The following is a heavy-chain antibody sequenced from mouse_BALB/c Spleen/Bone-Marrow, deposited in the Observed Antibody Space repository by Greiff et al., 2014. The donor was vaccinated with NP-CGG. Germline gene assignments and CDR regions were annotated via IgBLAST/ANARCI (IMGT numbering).Heavy chain of an antibody. V-gene: IGHV5-9-4*01. CDR2: ISSGGIYT. Sequence: EVQLEESGGGLVKPGGSLKLSCAASGFTFSSYAMSWVRQSPEQRLEWVAEISSGGIYTYYPDTVTGRSTISRDNAKNTQYLEMSSLRSEVTAMYYCARRYFDVGYYAMDYWGQGTSVTVSS. CDR3: ARRYFDVGYYAMDY. CDR1: GFTFSSYA. D-gene: IGHD2-14*01. J-gene: IGHJ4*01.